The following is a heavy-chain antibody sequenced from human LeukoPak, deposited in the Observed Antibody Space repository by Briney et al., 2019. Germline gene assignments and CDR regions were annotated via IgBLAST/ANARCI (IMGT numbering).Heavy chain of an antibody. Sequence: GGSLRLSCAASGFTLSDYYMSWIRQAPGKGLEWLSYISDTDTKYYAGSVKGRFIISRDNAKNSLYLQMNSLRAEDTAVYYCAHARDSSGWYGGFDYWGQGTLVTVSS. J-gene: IGHJ4*02. CDR3: AHARDSSGWYGGFDY. D-gene: IGHD6-19*01. V-gene: IGHV3-11*01. CDR2: ISDTDTK. CDR1: GFTLSDYY.